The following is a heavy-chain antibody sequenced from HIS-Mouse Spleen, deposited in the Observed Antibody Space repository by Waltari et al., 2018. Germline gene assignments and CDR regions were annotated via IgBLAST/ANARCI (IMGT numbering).Heavy chain of an antibody. V-gene: IGHV4-31*03. Sequence: QVQLQESGPGLVKPSQTLSLTCTVSGGSISSGGYYWSWIRQHPGKGLEWIGYIYYRGGPYSNPSLKSRVTRSVDTSKNQFSLKLSSVTAADTAVYYCARSPYYDFWSGYSDNWFDPWGQGTLVTVSS. CDR3: ARSPYYDFWSGYSDNWFDP. CDR1: GGSISSGGYY. CDR2: IYYRGGP. J-gene: IGHJ5*02. D-gene: IGHD3-3*01.